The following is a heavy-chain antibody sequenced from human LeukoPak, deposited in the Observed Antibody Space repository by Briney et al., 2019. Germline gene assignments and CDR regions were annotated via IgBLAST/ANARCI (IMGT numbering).Heavy chain of an antibody. D-gene: IGHD2-2*01. CDR3: ARGGVVVPAERWFDP. J-gene: IGHJ5*02. CDR2: ISAYNGNT. Sequence: ASVTVSCTASGYTFTSYGISWVRQAPGQGLEWMGWISAYNGNTNYAQKLQGRVTMTTDTSTSTAYMELRSLRSDDTAVYYCARGGVVVPAERWFDPWGQGTLVTVSS. V-gene: IGHV1-18*01. CDR1: GYTFTSYG.